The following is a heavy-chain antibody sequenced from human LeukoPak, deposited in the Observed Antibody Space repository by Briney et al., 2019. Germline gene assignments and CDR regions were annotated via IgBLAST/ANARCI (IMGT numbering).Heavy chain of an antibody. Sequence: SETLSLTCAIYGGSFSGYYWSWIRQPPGKGLEWIGEINHSGSTNYNPSLKSRVTISVDTSKNQFSLKLSSVTAADTAVYYCASVYDSSGYGPLRYFDLWGRGTLVTVSS. J-gene: IGHJ2*01. V-gene: IGHV4-34*01. CDR3: ASVYDSSGYGPLRYFDL. CDR1: GGSFSGYY. CDR2: INHSGST. D-gene: IGHD3-22*01.